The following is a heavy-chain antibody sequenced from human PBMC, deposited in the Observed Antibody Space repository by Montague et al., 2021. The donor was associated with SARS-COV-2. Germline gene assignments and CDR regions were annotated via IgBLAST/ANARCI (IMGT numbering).Heavy chain of an antibody. D-gene: IGHD6-19*01. Sequence: PALVKPTQTLTLTCIFSGFSLSTSGMCVSWIRQPPGKALEWLARXXWDDDKYYSTSLKTRLTISKDTSKNQVVLTMTNMDPVDTATYYCAREYSSGVYFDYWGQGTLVTVSS. CDR1: GFSLSTSGMC. CDR2: XXWDDDK. J-gene: IGHJ4*02. V-gene: IGHV2-70*11. CDR3: AREYSSGVYFDY.